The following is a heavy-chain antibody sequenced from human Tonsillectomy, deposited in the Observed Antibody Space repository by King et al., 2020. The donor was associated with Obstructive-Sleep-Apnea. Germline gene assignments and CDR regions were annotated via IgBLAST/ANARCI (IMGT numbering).Heavy chain of an antibody. D-gene: IGHD3-16*02. V-gene: IGHV4-59*01. CDR2: IYYSGST. CDR3: ARDMGYYDYVWGSYPKFGFDY. J-gene: IGHJ4*02. CDR1: CGSISSYY. Sequence: VQLQESGPGLVKPSETLSLTCTVSCGSISSYYWSWIRQPPGKGLEWIGYIYYSGSTNYNPSLKRRVTISGDTSKNQFSLKLSSVTAADTAVYYCARDMGYYDYVWGSYPKFGFDYWGQGTLVTVSS.